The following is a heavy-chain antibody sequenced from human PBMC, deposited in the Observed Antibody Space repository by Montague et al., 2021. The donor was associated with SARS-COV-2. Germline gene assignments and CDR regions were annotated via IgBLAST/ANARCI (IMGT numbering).Heavy chain of an antibody. CDR1: GGSISSGSYY. V-gene: IGHV4-61*02. CDR3: ARAHSGSWAHLDN. Sequence: TLSLTCTASGGSISSGSYYWSWIRQPAGKGLEWIGRIYTNGTTDYSFSLKSRVTISVDTSKNQFSLKLTSVTAADTAVYYCARAHSGSWAHLDNWGQGSLVTVSS. J-gene: IGHJ4*02. CDR2: IYTNGTT. D-gene: IGHD5-12*01.